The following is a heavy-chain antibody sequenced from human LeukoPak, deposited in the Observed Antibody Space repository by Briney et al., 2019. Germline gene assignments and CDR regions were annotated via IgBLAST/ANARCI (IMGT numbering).Heavy chain of an antibody. Sequence: QSGGSLRLSCAASAFTFSSYWMHWVRQGPGKGLVWVARINSDGTTTTYADSVKGRFTISRDNSKNTLYLQMNSLRAEDTAVYYCARDGRAVAGNGGVDAFDIWGQGTMVTVSS. J-gene: IGHJ3*02. V-gene: IGHV3-74*01. D-gene: IGHD6-19*01. CDR1: AFTFSSYW. CDR3: ARDGRAVAGNGGVDAFDI. CDR2: INSDGTTT.